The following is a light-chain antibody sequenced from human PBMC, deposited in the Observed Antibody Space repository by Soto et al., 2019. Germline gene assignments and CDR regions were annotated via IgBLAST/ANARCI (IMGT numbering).Light chain of an antibody. CDR3: QQSYSTLLLT. Sequence: DIQMTQSPSSLSASVGDRVTITCRASQSISSYLNWYQQKPGKAPKLLIYAASSLQSGVPSRFSRSGSGTDFTLTISSLQPEDFATYYCQQSYSTLLLTFGGGTKVEIK. J-gene: IGKJ4*01. V-gene: IGKV1-39*01. CDR2: AAS. CDR1: QSISSY.